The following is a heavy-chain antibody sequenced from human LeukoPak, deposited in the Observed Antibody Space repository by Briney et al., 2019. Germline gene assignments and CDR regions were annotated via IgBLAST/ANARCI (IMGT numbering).Heavy chain of an antibody. CDR3: AKDELIYCSGGSCPAEYFQH. D-gene: IGHD2-15*01. CDR1: GFTFSSYR. Sequence: PGGSLRLSCAASGFTFSSYRMHWVRQAPGKGLVWVSRIKTDGSSTSYADSVKGRFTISRDNSKNTLYLQMNSLRAEDTAVYYCAKDELIYCSGGSCPAEYFQHWGQGTLVTVSS. J-gene: IGHJ1*01. V-gene: IGHV3-74*01. CDR2: IKTDGSST.